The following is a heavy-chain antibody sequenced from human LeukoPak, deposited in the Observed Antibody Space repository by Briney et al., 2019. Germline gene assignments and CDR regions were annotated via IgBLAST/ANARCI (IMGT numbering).Heavy chain of an antibody. Sequence: GGSLRLSCAASGLTFSSYGMHWVRQAPGKGLEWVAVISYDGSNKYYADSVKGRFTISRDNSKNTLYLQMNSLRAEDTAVYYCAKGDIVATRTFDYWGQGTLVTVSS. CDR2: ISYDGSNK. J-gene: IGHJ4*02. V-gene: IGHV3-30*18. CDR1: GLTFSSYG. D-gene: IGHD5-12*01. CDR3: AKGDIVATRTFDY.